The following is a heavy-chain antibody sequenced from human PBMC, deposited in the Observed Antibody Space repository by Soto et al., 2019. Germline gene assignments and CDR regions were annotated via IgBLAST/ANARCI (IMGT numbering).Heavy chain of an antibody. CDR2: ISGSGGST. Sequence: GGFLRLSCAASGFTFSSYAMSWVRQAPGKGLEWVSAISGSGGSTYYADSVKGRFTISRDNSKNTLYLQMNSLRAEDTVVYYCAKDTSTIEAGYCSSTSCSLDAFDIWGQGTMVTVSS. V-gene: IGHV3-23*01. CDR1: GFTFSSYA. D-gene: IGHD2-2*01. CDR3: AKDTSTIEAGYCSSTSCSLDAFDI. J-gene: IGHJ3*02.